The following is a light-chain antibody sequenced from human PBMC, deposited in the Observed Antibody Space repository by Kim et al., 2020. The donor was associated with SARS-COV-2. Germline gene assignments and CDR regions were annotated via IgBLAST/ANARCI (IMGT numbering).Light chain of an antibody. CDR1: HSVSSN. CDR2: GAS. CDR3: QQYDNWPQT. V-gene: IGKV3-15*01. J-gene: IGKJ1*01. Sequence: ASPGERATLSCRASHSVSSNLAWYQQRPGQAPRLVIYGASTRATGSPARFSGGGSETDFTLTISSRQSGDSAVYYCQQYDNWPQTFGQGTKVDIK.